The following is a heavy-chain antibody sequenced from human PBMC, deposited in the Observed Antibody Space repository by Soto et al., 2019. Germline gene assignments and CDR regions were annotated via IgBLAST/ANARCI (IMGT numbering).Heavy chain of an antibody. V-gene: IGHV4-30-4*01. Sequence: SETLSLTCTVSGGSISSGDYYWRWIRQPPGKGLEWIGYIYYSGSTYYNPSLKSRVTISVDTSKNQFSLKLSSVTAADTAVYYCASYYDSSGYYPFDYWGQGTLVTVSS. CDR3: ASYYDSSGYYPFDY. CDR1: GGSISSGDYY. J-gene: IGHJ4*02. D-gene: IGHD3-22*01. CDR2: IYYSGST.